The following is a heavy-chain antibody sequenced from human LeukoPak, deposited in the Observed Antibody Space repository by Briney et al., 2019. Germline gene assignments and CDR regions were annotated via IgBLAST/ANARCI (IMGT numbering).Heavy chain of an antibody. CDR3: AKDRGDSTPAGDY. D-gene: IGHD3-22*01. V-gene: IGHV3-30*18. CDR2: ISYDGSNK. CDR1: GFTFSSYG. J-gene: IGHJ4*02. Sequence: GRSLRLSCAASGFTFSSYGMHWVRQAPGKGLEWVAVISYDGSNKYYADSVKGRFTISRDNSKNTLYLQMNSLRAEDTAVYYCAKDRGDSTPAGDYWGQGTLVTVSS.